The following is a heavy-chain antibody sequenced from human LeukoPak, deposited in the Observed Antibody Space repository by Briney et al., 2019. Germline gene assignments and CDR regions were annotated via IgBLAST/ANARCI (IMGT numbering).Heavy chain of an antibody. V-gene: IGHV3-23*01. D-gene: IGHD5-18*01. CDR1: GFTFSSYA. CDR3: ARDLRDSYGFFAFDY. CDR2: SGSGGST. Sequence: PGGSLRLSCAASGFTFSSYAMSWVRQAPGKGLEWVSVSGSGGSTYYADSVKGRFTISRDNSKNTLYLQMNSLRAEDTAVYYCARDLRDSYGFFAFDYWGQGTLVTVSS. J-gene: IGHJ4*02.